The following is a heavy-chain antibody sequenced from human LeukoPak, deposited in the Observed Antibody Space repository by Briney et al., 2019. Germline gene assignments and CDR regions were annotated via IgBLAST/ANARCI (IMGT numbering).Heavy chain of an antibody. J-gene: IGHJ4*02. V-gene: IGHV3-23*01. CDR3: AKRGVVIRVILVGFHREAYYFDS. CDR2: ISGSGGGT. D-gene: IGHD3-22*01. Sequence: GGSLRLSCAVSGITLSNYGMSWVRQAPGKGLEWVAGISGSGGGTHYADSVKGRFTISRDNPKNTLYLQMNSLRAEDTAVYFCAKRGVVIRVILVGFHREAYYFDSWGQGALVTVSS. CDR1: GITLSNYG.